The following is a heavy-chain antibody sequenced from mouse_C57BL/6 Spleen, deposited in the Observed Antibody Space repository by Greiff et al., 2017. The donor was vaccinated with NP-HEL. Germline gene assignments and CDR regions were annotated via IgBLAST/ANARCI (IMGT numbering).Heavy chain of an antibody. D-gene: IGHD2-1*01. V-gene: IGHV1-53*01. CDR2: INPSNGGT. CDR1: GYTFTSYW. CDR3: ARGGNSWYFDV. J-gene: IGHJ1*03. Sequence: VKLMESGTELVKPGASVKLSCKASGYTFTSYWMHWVKQRPGQGLEWIGNINPSNGGTNYNEKFKSKATLTVDKSSSTAYMQLSSLTSEDSAVYYCARGGNSWYFDVWGTGTTVTVSS.